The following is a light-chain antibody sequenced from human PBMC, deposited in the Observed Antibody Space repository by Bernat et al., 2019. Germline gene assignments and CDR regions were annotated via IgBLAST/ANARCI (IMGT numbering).Light chain of an antibody. V-gene: IGLV3-19*01. CDR2: GKN. CDR1: SLRSYY. CDR3: NSRDSSGNHPHVV. J-gene: IGLJ2*01. Sequence: SSELTQAPAVSVALGQTVRITCPGDSLRSYYASWYQQKPGQAAVLVIYGKNNRPSGIPDRFSGSSSGNTASLTITGAQADDEADYYCNSRDSSGNHPHVVFGGGTKLTVL.